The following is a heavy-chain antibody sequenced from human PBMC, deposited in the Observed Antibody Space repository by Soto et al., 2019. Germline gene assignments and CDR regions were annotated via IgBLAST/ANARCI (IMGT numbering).Heavy chain of an antibody. J-gene: IGHJ4*02. Sequence: GGSLRLSCAASVFTFSSYWMSWVRQAPGKGLEWVANIKQDGSEKYYVDSVKGRFTISRDNAKNSLYLQMNSLRAEDTAVYYCARDRSGWYSYWGQGTLVTVS. D-gene: IGHD6-19*01. CDR2: IKQDGSEK. CDR3: ARDRSGWYSY. CDR1: VFTFSSYW. V-gene: IGHV3-7*01.